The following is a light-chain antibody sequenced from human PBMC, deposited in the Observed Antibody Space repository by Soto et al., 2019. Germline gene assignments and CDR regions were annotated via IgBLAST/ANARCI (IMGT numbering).Light chain of an antibody. V-gene: IGLV1-40*01. Sequence: QSVLTQPPSGSGAPGQRVTISCTGSSSDIGAGYDVHWYQQLPGTAPKLLIYGNSDRPSGVPDRFSGSKSGTSASLAITGLQAEDEADYYCQSYDSSLSAYVFGTGTKDNVL. CDR1: SSDIGAGYD. J-gene: IGLJ1*01. CDR2: GNS. CDR3: QSYDSSLSAYV.